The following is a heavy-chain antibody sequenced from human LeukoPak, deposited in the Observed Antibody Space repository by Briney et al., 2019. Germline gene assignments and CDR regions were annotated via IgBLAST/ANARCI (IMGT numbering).Heavy chain of an antibody. D-gene: IGHD6-19*01. J-gene: IGHJ4*02. CDR2: IYYSGST. V-gene: IGHV4-59*01. CDR1: GGSISSYY. CDR3: ARFSGSGWSIYYFDY. Sequence: PSETLSLTCTVSGGSISSYYWSWIRQPPGKGLEWIGYIYYSGSTNYNPSLKSRVTISVDTSKNQFSLKLSSVTAADTAMYYCARFSGSGWSIYYFDYWGQGTLVTVSS.